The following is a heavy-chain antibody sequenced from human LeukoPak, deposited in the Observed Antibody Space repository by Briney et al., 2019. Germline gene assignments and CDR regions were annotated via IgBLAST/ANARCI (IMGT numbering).Heavy chain of an antibody. J-gene: IGHJ6*04. CDR1: GGIFSNYG. Sequence: GGSLRLSCVSPGGIFSNYGMHSFRQAPVKRLDWVSFILYDGNEKQYADSMRGRVTISRDNSKGTLFLQMTSLRPEDTAVYYCAKAYGSRLLKGDHQNMDVWGKGTTVIVSS. CDR3: AKAYGSRLLKGDHQNMDV. V-gene: IGHV3-30*02. CDR2: ILYDGNEK. D-gene: IGHD2-21*02.